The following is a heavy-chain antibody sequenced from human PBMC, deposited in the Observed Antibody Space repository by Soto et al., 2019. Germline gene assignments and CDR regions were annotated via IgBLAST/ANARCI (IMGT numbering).Heavy chain of an antibody. J-gene: IGHJ4*02. V-gene: IGHV5-51*01. D-gene: IGHD4-4*01. Sequence: GESLKISCKGSGYSFTTYWIGWVRQMPGQGLEWMGIIYPGDSDTRYSPSFQGQVTISVDKSISTAYLQWSSLKASDTAIYYCARFPRDGYSYGFDYWGQGTLVTVSS. CDR2: IYPGDSDT. CDR1: GYSFTTYW. CDR3: ARFPRDGYSYGFDY.